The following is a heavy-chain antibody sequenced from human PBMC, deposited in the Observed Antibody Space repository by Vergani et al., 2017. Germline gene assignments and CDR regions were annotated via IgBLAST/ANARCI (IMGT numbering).Heavy chain of an antibody. CDR3: ARECKGVVRELNWYFDL. CDR2: IYYSGST. J-gene: IGHJ2*01. CDR1: GGSISSGGSY. D-gene: IGHD2-2*01. V-gene: IGHV4-31*03. Sequence: QVQLQESGPGLVKPSQTLSLTCTVSGGSISSGGSYWSWIRQPPGKGLEWIGYIYYSGSTYYNPSLKSRVTISVDTSKNQFSLKLSSVTAADTAVYYCARECKGVVRELNWYFDLWGRGTLVTVSS.